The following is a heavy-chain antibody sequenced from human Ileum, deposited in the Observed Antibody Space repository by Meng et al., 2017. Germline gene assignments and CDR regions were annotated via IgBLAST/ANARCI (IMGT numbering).Heavy chain of an antibody. Sequence: QVRLEESGPGRLKPSGTLSLTCAVSGGSISTSDWWSWVRQPPGKGLEWIGEIHHSGSTNYNPSLKSRVTISVDKSKNQFSLKLNSVTAADTAVYYCAREWSGSYRHFDYWGQGTLVTVSS. CDR2: IHHSGST. CDR3: AREWSGSYRHFDY. D-gene: IGHD1-26*01. CDR1: GGSISTSDW. J-gene: IGHJ4*02. V-gene: IGHV4-4*02.